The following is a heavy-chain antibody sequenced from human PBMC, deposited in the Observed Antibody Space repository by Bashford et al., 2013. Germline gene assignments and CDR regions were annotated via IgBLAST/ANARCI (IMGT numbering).Heavy chain of an antibody. CDR1: GGPIATGAGYY. D-gene: IGHD5-18*01. V-gene: IGHV4-31*03. CDR3: ARVGDTACKA. J-gene: IGHJ5*02. Sequence: SETLSLTCTVSGGPIATGAGYYWSWIRQLPGKGLEWIGYIYDGGNTYSNPSLKSRLTISLDTSNNHFSLSLSSVTAADTAVYYCARVGDTACKAWGQGTLVTVSS. CDR2: IYDGGNT.